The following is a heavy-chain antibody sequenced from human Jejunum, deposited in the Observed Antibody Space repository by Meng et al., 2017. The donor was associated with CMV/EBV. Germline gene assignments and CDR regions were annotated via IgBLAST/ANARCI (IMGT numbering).Heavy chain of an antibody. J-gene: IGHJ4*02. V-gene: IGHV3-53*01. Sequence: CAASGLTVISNYMSWVRQAPGKGLEWVSVIYSGGSTYYADSVKGRFTISRDNSKNTLYLQMNSLRAEDTAVYYCGRFWSGYLPDYWGQGTLVTVSS. CDR3: GRFWSGYLPDY. CDR1: GLTVISNY. D-gene: IGHD3-3*01. CDR2: IYSGGST.